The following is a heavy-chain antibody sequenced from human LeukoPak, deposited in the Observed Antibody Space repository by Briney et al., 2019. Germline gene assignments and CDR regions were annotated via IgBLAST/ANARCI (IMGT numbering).Heavy chain of an antibody. Sequence: GSSVKVSCKASGGIFSSYAISWVRQAPGQGLEWMGRIIPLLGVANYAQNFQGRVTITADKSTSTAYMDLSSLRSEDTAVFYCAREKYTVTKLHWYFDLWGRGTLVTVSS. J-gene: IGHJ2*01. CDR1: GGIFSSYA. D-gene: IGHD4-17*01. CDR3: AREKYTVTKLHWYFDL. V-gene: IGHV1-69*04. CDR2: IIPLLGVA.